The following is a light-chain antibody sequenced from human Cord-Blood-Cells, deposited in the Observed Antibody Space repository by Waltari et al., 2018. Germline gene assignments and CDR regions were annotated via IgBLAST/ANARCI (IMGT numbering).Light chain of an antibody. Sequence: QSVLTQPPSASGAPGQRVTISFSGSRSNIGSNPVNWYQQPPGTAPKLLIYSNNQRPSGVPDRFSGSKSGTSASLAISGLQSEDEADYYCAAWDDSLNGPVFGGGTKLTVL. V-gene: IGLV1-44*01. CDR2: SNN. CDR1: RSNIGSNP. J-gene: IGLJ3*02. CDR3: AAWDDSLNGPV.